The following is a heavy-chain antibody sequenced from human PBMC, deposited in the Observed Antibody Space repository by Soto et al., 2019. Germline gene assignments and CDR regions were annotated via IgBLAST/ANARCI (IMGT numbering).Heavy chain of an antibody. CDR3: ARDRLDWLHKIDNYYYGMDV. CDR1: GGSVSSGSYY. CDR2: IYYSGST. J-gene: IGHJ6*02. Sequence: SETLSLTCTVSGGSVSSGSYYWSWIRQPPGKGLEWIGYIYYSGSTNYNPSLKSRVTISVDTSKNQFSLKLSSVTAADTAVYYCARDRLDWLHKIDNYYYGMDVWGQGTTVTVSS. V-gene: IGHV4-61*01. D-gene: IGHD3-3*01.